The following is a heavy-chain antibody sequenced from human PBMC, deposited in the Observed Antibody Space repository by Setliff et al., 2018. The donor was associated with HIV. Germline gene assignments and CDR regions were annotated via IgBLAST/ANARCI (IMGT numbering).Heavy chain of an antibody. CDR2: IYHGGTT. D-gene: IGHD3-10*01. J-gene: IGHJ3*02. CDR1: GYSISSGYY. Sequence: ETLSLTCAVSGYSISSGYYWGWIRQPPGKGLEWIGSIYHGGTTYYNPSLRSRVTISEDTSKNQFSLTLTSVTAADTAVYYCVRDPPLITYGPDHPFDIWGQGTMVTVSS. CDR3: VRDPPLITYGPDHPFDI. V-gene: IGHV4-38-2*02.